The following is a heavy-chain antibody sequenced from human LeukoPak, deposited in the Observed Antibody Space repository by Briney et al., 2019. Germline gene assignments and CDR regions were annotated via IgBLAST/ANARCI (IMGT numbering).Heavy chain of an antibody. CDR2: ISSSGFTM. D-gene: IGHD1-1*01. Sequence: PGGSLRLSCVASGFTFSSYEMSWVRQAPGKGLEWVSYISSSGFTMYYADSVEGRFTISRDNARNSLYLQMNSLRAEDTAVYYCARQSSIWNDGTNTDFNSWGQGTLVTVSS. CDR3: ARQSSIWNDGTNTDFNS. CDR1: GFTFSSYE. V-gene: IGHV3-48*03. J-gene: IGHJ4*02.